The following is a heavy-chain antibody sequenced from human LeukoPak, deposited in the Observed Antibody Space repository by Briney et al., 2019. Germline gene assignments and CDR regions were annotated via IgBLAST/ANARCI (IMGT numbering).Heavy chain of an antibody. V-gene: IGHV3-33*01. CDR1: GFIFNHFG. CDR3: ARDAQRGFDYSNSLQF. CDR2: IWSDGTNQ. D-gene: IGHD4-11*01. J-gene: IGHJ4*02. Sequence: GGSLSLSCAAAGFIFNHFGMHWVRQAPGKGLEWVAVIWSDGTNQFYADSVKGRFTISRDDSGNTVYLQMNSLRPEDTGVYYCARDAQRGFDYSNSLQFWGQGTPVIVST.